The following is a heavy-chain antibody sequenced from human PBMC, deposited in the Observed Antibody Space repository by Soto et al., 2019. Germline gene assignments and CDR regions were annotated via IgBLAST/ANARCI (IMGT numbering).Heavy chain of an antibody. V-gene: IGHV5-51*01. J-gene: IGHJ4*02. CDR3: ARPSDVGLASSFEY. Sequence: GEALKISCQGSGYSFTNYWIGWVRQMPGTGLEWLGIIYPGNSNTRYSPSFEGQVTMSADKSINTAYLQWSSLRASDTAIYFCARPSDVGLASSFEYWGQGTQVTVSS. CDR2: IYPGNSNT. CDR1: GYSFTNYW.